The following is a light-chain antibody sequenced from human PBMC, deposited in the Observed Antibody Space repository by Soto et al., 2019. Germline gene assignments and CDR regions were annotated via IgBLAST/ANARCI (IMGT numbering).Light chain of an antibody. J-gene: IGKJ4*01. CDR2: DAS. CDR1: QSVSSSY. CDR3: QQRSNSPT. V-gene: IGKV3D-20*02. Sequence: EIVLTQSPGTLSLSPGERATLSCRASQSVSSSYLAWYQQKPGQAPRLLIYDASNRATGIPARFSGSGSGTDFTLTTSRLEPEDFAVYYCQQRSNSPTFGGGTKVDIK.